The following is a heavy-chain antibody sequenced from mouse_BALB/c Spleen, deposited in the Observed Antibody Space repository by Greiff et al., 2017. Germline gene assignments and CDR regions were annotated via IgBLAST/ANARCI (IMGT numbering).Heavy chain of an antibody. CDR2: ISSGGSYT. V-gene: IGHV5-6*01. J-gene: IGHJ4*01. D-gene: IGHD2-1*01. Sequence: EVKLMESGGDLVKPGGSLKLSCAASGFTFSSYGMSWVRQTPDKRLEWVATISSGGSYTYYPDSVKGRFTISRDNAKNTLYLQMSSLKSEDTAMYYCATTDYGNYRSYAMDYWGQGTSVTVSS. CDR3: ATTDYGNYRSYAMDY. CDR1: GFTFSSYG.